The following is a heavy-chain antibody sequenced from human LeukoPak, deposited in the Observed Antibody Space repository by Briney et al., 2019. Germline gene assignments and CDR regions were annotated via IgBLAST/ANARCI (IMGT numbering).Heavy chain of an antibody. CDR3: TSLVRGVKRLLYYLVF. Sequence: SETLSLTCTVPGGSISRYYWSWIRQPPGKGLEWIGYIYYSGSTNYNPSLKSRVTISVDTSKNQSSLKLSSVTAADTTVYYCTSLVRGVKRLLYYLVFWGEGTLVTVSS. J-gene: IGHJ4*02. CDR2: IYYSGST. V-gene: IGHV4-59*01. CDR1: GGSISRYY. D-gene: IGHD3-10*01.